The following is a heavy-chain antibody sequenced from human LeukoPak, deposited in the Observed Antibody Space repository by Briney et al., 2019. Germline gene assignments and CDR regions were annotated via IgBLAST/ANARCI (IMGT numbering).Heavy chain of an antibody. J-gene: IGHJ5*02. CDR3: ARYRDYYRSGISFDP. V-gene: IGHV3-74*01. CDR1: GFTFSSYW. D-gene: IGHD3-10*01. Sequence: GGSLRLSCAASGFTFSSYWMHWVRQAPGKGLVWVSRINSDGSSTSYADSVKGRFTISRDNAKNTLYLQMNSLRAEDTAVYYCARYRDYYRSGISFDPWGRGTLVTVSS. CDR2: INSDGSST.